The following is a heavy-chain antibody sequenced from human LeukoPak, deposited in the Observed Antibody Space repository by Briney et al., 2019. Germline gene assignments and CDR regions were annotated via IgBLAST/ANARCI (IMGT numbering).Heavy chain of an antibody. CDR1: GYTFTGYY. D-gene: IGHD3-10*01. V-gene: IGHV1-2*02. CDR2: INPNSGGT. Sequence: GASVKVSCKASGYTFTGYYMHWVRQAPGQGLEWMGWINPNSGGTNYAQKFQGRVTMTRDTSISTAYMELSRLRSDDTAVYYCARVVGGNMVRGVLLDYWGQGTLVTVFS. CDR3: ARVVGGNMVRGVLLDY. J-gene: IGHJ4*02.